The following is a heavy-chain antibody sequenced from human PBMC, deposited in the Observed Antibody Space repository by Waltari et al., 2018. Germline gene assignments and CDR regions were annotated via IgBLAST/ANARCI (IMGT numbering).Heavy chain of an antibody. V-gene: IGHV4-4*07. CDR1: GGSIISYS. Sequence: QVQLQESGPGLVKPSETLSLTCPVSGGSIISYSWSWIRQPAGKGLEWIGRIYPGATPYYNPSLQTRIMMSVDTSQNQFSLKLSSVTAADTAVYYCARIYGSGTFIYMDVWGKGTTVTVSS. J-gene: IGHJ6*03. D-gene: IGHD3-10*01. CDR3: ARIYGSGTFIYMDV. CDR2: IYPGATP.